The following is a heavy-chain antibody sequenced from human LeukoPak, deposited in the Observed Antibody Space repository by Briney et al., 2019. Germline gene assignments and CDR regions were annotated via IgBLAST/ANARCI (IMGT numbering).Heavy chain of an antibody. CDR2: ISSSGSTI. J-gene: IGHJ5*02. V-gene: IGHV3-11*01. Sequence: GGSLRLSCAASGFTFSDYYMSWIRQAPGKGLEWVSYISSSGSTIYYADSVKGRFTISRDNAKNSLYLQMNSLRAEDTAVYYCARDRDAYSSRNWFDPWGQGTLVTVSS. CDR1: GFTFSDYY. CDR3: ARDRDAYSSRNWFDP. D-gene: IGHD6-13*01.